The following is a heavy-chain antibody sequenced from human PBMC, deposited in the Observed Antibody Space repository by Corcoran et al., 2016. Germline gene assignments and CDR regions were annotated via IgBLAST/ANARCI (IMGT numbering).Heavy chain of an antibody. CDR2: INPSGGST. CDR3: ARVRKVVLRFLEWRYGMDV. CDR1: GYTFTSYY. Sequence: QVQLVQSGAEVKKPGASVKVSCKASGYTFTSYYMHWVRQAPGQGLEWMGIINPSGGSTSYAQKFRGRVTMTRDTSTSTVYMELSSLRSEDTAVYYCARVRKVVLRFLEWRYGMDVWGQGTTVTVSS. J-gene: IGHJ6*02. D-gene: IGHD3-3*01. V-gene: IGHV1-46*01.